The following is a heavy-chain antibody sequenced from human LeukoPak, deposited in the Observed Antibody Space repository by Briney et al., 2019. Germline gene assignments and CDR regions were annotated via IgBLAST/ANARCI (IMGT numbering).Heavy chain of an antibody. CDR3: AKGYSYDYDAFDV. V-gene: IGHV3-23*01. Sequence: GGSLRLSCAASGFTFSSYAMSWVRQAPGTGLEWVSTISGSGGSTYYADSVKGRFTISRGNSKNTVYLQMNSLRAEDTAVYYCAKGYSYDYDAFDVWGQGTMVTVSS. CDR1: GFTFSSYA. CDR2: ISGSGGST. J-gene: IGHJ3*01. D-gene: IGHD5-18*01.